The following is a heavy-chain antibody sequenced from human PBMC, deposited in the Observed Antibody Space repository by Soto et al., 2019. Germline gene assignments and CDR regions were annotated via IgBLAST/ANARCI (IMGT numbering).Heavy chain of an antibody. CDR1: GFSVSDSY. D-gene: IGHD5-18*01. CDR2: VYAGGET. V-gene: IGHV3-53*01. CDR3: ARDSISYGPGVNDY. Sequence: GGSLRLSCAASGFSVSDSYMSWVRQAPGKGLEWVSIVYAGGETYYADSLKGRFTISRDSSNNILYLQMSNLRAEDTAVYYCARDSISYGPGVNDYWGQGTLVTVSS. J-gene: IGHJ4*02.